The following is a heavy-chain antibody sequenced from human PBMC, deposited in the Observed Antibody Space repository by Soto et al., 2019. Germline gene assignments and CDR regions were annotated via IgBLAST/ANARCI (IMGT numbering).Heavy chain of an antibody. V-gene: IGHV3-7*01. CDR2: INEDGSEK. CDR1: GFTLSSYW. J-gene: IGHJ4*02. D-gene: IGHD6-19*01. CDR3: ARGGWGFDY. Sequence: EVQLVESGGGLVQPGGSLRLSCAASGFTLSSYWMSRVRQAPGKGLEWVASINEDGSEKYSVDSVKGRFTSSRDNARKSLYLQMNSLRAEDTAVYYCARGGWGFDYWGQGTQVTVSS.